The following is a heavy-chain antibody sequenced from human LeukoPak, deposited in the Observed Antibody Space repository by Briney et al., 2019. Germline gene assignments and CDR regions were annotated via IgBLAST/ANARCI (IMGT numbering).Heavy chain of an antibody. V-gene: IGHV4-30-2*06. CDR3: ARDFWSGYYAWFDP. J-gene: IGHJ5*02. CDR1: GGSISSVDYS. Sequence: SETLSLTCTVSGGSISSVDYSWSWIRQSPGKGLEWIGYIYHTRGTYYNPSLKSRVTMSEDRSKNQLSLRLSSVTAADTAVYYCARDFWSGYYAWFDPWGQGTLVTVSS. D-gene: IGHD3-3*01. CDR2: IYHTRGT.